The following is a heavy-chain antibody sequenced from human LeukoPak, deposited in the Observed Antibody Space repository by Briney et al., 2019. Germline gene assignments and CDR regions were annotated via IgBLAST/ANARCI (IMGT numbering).Heavy chain of an antibody. CDR2: ISSGSTTI. CDR3: ARDVEQWLVRVYYFDY. CDR1: GFTLSSYS. D-gene: IGHD6-19*01. Sequence: GGSLRLSCATSGFTLSSYSMIWVRQAPGKGLEWVSYISSGSTTIYYADSVKGRFTISRDNAKNSLYLQMNSLRAEDTAVYYCARDVEQWLVRVYYFDYWGQGTLVTVSS. J-gene: IGHJ4*02. V-gene: IGHV3-48*01.